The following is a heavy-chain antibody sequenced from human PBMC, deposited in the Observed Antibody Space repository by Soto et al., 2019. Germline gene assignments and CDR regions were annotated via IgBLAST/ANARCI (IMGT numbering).Heavy chain of an antibody. J-gene: IGHJ5*02. CDR3: ARVFLIPAASIDNWFDP. Sequence: QVQLVQSGAEVKKPGASVKVSCKASGYTFTSYGISWVRQAPGQGLEWMGWISANNGNTNYAQKLQGRVTMTTDTSTSTAYMELRSLRSDDTAVYYCARVFLIPAASIDNWFDPWGQGTLVTVSS. CDR1: GYTFTSYG. D-gene: IGHD2-2*01. CDR2: ISANNGNT. V-gene: IGHV1-18*01.